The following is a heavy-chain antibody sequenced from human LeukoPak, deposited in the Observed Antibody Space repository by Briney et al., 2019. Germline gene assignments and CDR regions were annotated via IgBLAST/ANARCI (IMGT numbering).Heavy chain of an antibody. J-gene: IGHJ5*02. CDR3: ARPKGYCSSTSCYGWFDP. V-gene: IGHV4-34*01. CDR2: INHSGST. CDR1: GGSFSGYY. D-gene: IGHD2-2*01. Sequence: NPSETLSLTCAVYGGSFSGYYWSWIRQPPGKGLEWIGEINHSGSTNYNPSLKSRVTISVDTSKNQFSLKLSSVTAADTAVYYCARPKGYCSSTSCYGWFDPWGQGTLVTVSS.